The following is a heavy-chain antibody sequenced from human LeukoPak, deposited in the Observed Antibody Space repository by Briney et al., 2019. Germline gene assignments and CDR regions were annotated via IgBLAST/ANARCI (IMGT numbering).Heavy chain of an antibody. V-gene: IGHV3-30*01. CDR1: GFTFSSYA. Sequence: PGGSLRLSCAASGFTFSSYAMHWVRQAPGKGLEWVAVISYDGSNKYYADSVKGRFTIPRDNSKNTLYLQMNSLRAEDTAVYYCARAQNWNYPFFDYWGQGTLVTVSS. D-gene: IGHD1-7*01. CDR2: ISYDGSNK. J-gene: IGHJ4*02. CDR3: ARAQNWNYPFFDY.